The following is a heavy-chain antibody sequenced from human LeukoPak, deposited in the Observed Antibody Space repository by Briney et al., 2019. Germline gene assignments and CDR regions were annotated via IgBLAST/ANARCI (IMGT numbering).Heavy chain of an antibody. V-gene: IGHV1-18*01. D-gene: IGHD5-24*01. CDR2: ISAYNGNT. CDR3: ARGSEIRNYYYYYYMDV. CDR1: GYTFTSYG. Sequence: ASVTVSCKASGYTFTSYGISWVRQAPGQGLEWMGWISAYNGNTNYAQKLQGRVTMTTDTSTSTAYMELRSLRSDDTAVYYCARGSEIRNYYYYYYMDVWGKGTTVTVSS. J-gene: IGHJ6*03.